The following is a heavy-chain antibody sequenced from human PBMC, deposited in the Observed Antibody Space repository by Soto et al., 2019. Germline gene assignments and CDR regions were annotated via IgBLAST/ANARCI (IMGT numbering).Heavy chain of an antibody. D-gene: IGHD5-12*01. J-gene: IGHJ4*02. Sequence: EVQLVESGGGLVKPGGSLRLSCEASGFTFSSYSMNWVRQAPGKGLEWVSSISSSSSYIYYADSVKGRFTISRDNAKNSLYLQMNSLRAEDTAVYYCARSSGYDFDFDYWGQGTLVTVSS. CDR1: GFTFSSYS. CDR3: ARSSGYDFDFDY. CDR2: ISSSSSYI. V-gene: IGHV3-21*01.